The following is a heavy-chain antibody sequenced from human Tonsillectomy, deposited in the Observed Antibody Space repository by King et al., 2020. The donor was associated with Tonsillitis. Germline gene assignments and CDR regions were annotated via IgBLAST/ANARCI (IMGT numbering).Heavy chain of an antibody. Sequence: VQLVQSGGGLVKPGGSLRLSCAASGFIFTNAWMNWVRQTPGKGLEWVCRIKSKADGGTTDYAAPVKGRFTISRDDSKNTLYLQVNSLKTEDTAVYYCTNLHTDILTGYYIADYWGQGTLVTVSS. CDR3: TNLHTDILTGYYIADY. CDR2: IKSKADGGTT. D-gene: IGHD3-9*01. J-gene: IGHJ4*02. CDR1: GFIFTNAW. V-gene: IGHV3-15*01.